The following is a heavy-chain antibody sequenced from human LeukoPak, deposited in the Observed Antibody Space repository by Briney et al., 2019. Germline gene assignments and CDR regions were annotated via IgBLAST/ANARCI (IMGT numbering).Heavy chain of an antibody. CDR2: TSDSGGSI. Sequence: GGSLRLSCAASGFIFRDYAMSWVRQAPGKGLEWVSATSDSGGSIYYADSVKGRFTISRDNSKNTLYLQMNSLRAEDTAVYYCAKAMTKGPPFDYWGQGTLVTVSS. CDR3: AKAMTKGPPFDY. V-gene: IGHV3-23*01. J-gene: IGHJ4*02. CDR1: GFIFRDYA. D-gene: IGHD3-22*01.